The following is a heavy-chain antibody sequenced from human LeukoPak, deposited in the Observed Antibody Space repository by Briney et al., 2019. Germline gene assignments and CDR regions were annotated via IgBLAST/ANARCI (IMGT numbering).Heavy chain of an antibody. Sequence: SETLSLTCAVYGGSFSGYYWIWMRQPPGKGLEGIGEINHSGSTNYNPSLKSPVTISLDTSKHHFSLKLTSVTAADTAVYYCARGLDCSGGSCYRYYFEYWGQGTLVTVSS. D-gene: IGHD2-15*01. CDR1: GGSFSGYY. CDR2: INHSGST. CDR3: ARGLDCSGGSCYRYYFEY. V-gene: IGHV4-34*01. J-gene: IGHJ4*02.